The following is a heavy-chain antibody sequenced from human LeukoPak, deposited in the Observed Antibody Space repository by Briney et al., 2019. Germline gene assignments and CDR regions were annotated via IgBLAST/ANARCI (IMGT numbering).Heavy chain of an antibody. D-gene: IGHD3-22*01. CDR2: INTDGSRI. Sequence: GGSLRLSSAASGFTFSNYWMHWVRQAPGKGLVWGSRINTDGSRIAYADSVKGRFTISRDNAMNTVYLQMNSLRAEDTAVYYCARVLSGSWDWFDPWGQGTLVTVSS. J-gene: IGHJ5*02. CDR3: ARVLSGSWDWFDP. CDR1: GFTFSNYW. V-gene: IGHV3-74*01.